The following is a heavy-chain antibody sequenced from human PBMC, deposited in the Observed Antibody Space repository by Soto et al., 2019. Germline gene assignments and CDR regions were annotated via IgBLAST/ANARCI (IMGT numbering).Heavy chain of an antibody. CDR2: IWYDGSNK. J-gene: IGHJ6*02. D-gene: IGHD3-22*01. CDR1: GFTFSSYG. Sequence: QVQLVESGGGVVQPGRSLRLSCAASGFTFSSYGMRWVRQAPGKGLEWVAVIWYDGSNKYYADSVKGRFTISRDNSKNTLYLQMNSLRAEDTAVYYCARGGSSGPNYGMDVWGQGTTVTVSS. V-gene: IGHV3-33*01. CDR3: ARGGSSGPNYGMDV.